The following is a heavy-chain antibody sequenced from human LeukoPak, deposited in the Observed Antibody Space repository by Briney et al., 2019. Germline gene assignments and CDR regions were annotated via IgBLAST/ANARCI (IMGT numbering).Heavy chain of an antibody. CDR3: ARDSNTVGAFDI. V-gene: IGHV3-9*01. J-gene: IGHJ3*02. Sequence: GRSLRLSCAASGFTFDDYAMHWVRQAPGKGLEWVSGISWNSGSMGYADSVKGRFTISRDNAKNSLYLQMNSLRAEDTAVYYCARDSNTVGAFDIWGQGTMVTVSS. CDR1: GFTFDDYA. CDR2: ISWNSGSM. D-gene: IGHD4-17*01.